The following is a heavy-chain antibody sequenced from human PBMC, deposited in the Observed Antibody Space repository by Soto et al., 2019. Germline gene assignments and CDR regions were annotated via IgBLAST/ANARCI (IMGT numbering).Heavy chain of an antibody. V-gene: IGHV6-1*01. CDR3: AREEVAGTYYYYYYGMDV. J-gene: IGHJ6*02. CDR1: WDSVSSNSAA. D-gene: IGHD6-19*01. CDR2: TYYRSKWYN. Sequence: PSQSLSLTCAISWDSVSSNSAASNSIRQSPSRGLEWLGRTYYRSKWYNDYAVSVKSRITINPDTSKNQFSLQLNSVTPEDTAVYYCAREEVAGTYYYYYYGMDVWGQGTTVTVSS.